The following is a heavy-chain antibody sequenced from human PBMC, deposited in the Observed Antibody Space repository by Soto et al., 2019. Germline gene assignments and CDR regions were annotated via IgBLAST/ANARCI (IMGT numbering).Heavy chain of an antibody. V-gene: IGHV3-33*01. CDR1: GFTFSSYG. CDR3: ARDYVPYSSSYQGDY. Sequence: GGSLRLSCAASGFTFSSYGMHWVRQAPGKGLEWVAVIWYDGSNKYYADSVKGRFTISRDNSKNTLYLQMNSLRAEDTAVYYCARDYVPYSSSYQGDYWGQGTLVTVSS. J-gene: IGHJ4*02. CDR2: IWYDGSNK. D-gene: IGHD6-6*01.